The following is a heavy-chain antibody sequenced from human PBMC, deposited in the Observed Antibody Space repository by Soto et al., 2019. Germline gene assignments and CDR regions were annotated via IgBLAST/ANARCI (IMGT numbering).Heavy chain of an antibody. CDR3: ARTSGYYFYAY. D-gene: IGHD3-3*01. J-gene: IGHJ4*02. Sequence: KFQGRVTITRDTSASTAYMELSSLRSEDTAVYYCARTSGYYFYAYWGQGTLVTVSS. V-gene: IGHV1-3*01.